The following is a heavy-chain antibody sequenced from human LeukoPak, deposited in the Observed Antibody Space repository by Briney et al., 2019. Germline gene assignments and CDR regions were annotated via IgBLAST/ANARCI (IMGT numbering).Heavy chain of an antibody. J-gene: IGHJ4*02. D-gene: IGHD3-22*01. CDR2: LYIDGST. V-gene: IGHV3-66*01. Sequence: GGSLRLSCTASEFTVSDNYMSWVRQAPGKGLEWVSTLYIDGSTYYADAVKGRFTTSRDNFKNTLYLQMNRLRDEDTAVYYCAKDLSTYYHDSRTPDYWGQGTLVTVSS. CDR1: EFTVSDNY. CDR3: AKDLSTYYHDSRTPDY.